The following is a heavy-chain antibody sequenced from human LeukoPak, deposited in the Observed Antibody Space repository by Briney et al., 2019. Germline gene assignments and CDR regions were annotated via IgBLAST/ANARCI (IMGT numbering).Heavy chain of an antibody. CDR1: GHTFTNYG. V-gene: IGHV1-18*04. CDR2: ISAYNGNT. D-gene: IGHD1/OR15-1a*01. J-gene: IGHJ6*03. Sequence: ASVKVSCKASGHTFTNYGITWVRQAPGQGLEWMGWISAYNGNTNYAQKFQGRVTMTTDTSTSTAYMELRSLRSDDTAIYYCARGAVNRYNWNNDNYYYYYMDVWGKGTTVTISS. CDR3: ARGAVNRYNWNNDNYYYYYMDV.